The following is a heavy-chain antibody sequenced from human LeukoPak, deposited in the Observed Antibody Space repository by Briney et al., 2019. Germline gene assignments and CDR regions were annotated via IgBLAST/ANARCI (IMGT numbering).Heavy chain of an antibody. V-gene: IGHV1-2*02. CDR3: ARDRNGDYWFDP. CDR1: GYTFTGYY. CDR2: INPNSGGT. J-gene: IGHJ5*02. D-gene: IGHD4-17*01. Sequence: EASVKVSCKASGYTFTGYYMHWVRQAPGQGLEWMGWINPNSGGTNYARKFQGRVTMTRDTSISTAYMELSRLRSDDTAVYYCARDRNGDYWFDPWGQGTLVTVSS.